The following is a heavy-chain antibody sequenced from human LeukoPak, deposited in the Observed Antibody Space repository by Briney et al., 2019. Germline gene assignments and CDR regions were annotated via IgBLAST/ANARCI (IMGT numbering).Heavy chain of an antibody. CDR2: IYYSGST. J-gene: IGHJ4*02. D-gene: IGHD3-22*01. CDR1: GGSISSNY. V-gene: IGHV4-59*01. CDR3: ARSRFYYDSSGYYFPYYFDY. Sequence: SETLSLTCTVSGGSISSNYWSWIRQPPGKGLEWIGYIYYSGSTNYNPSLKSRVTISVDTSKNQFSLKLSSVTAADTAVYYCARSRFYYDSSGYYFPYYFDYWGQGTLVAVSS.